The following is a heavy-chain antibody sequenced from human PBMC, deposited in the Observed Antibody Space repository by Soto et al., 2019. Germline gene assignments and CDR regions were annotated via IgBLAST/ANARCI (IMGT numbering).Heavy chain of an antibody. V-gene: IGHV3-9*01. D-gene: IGHD1-26*01. CDR2: ISWNSGSI. CDR1: GFTFDDYA. J-gene: IGHJ4*02. Sequence: EVQLVESGGGLAQPGRSLRLSCAASGFTFDDYAMHWVRQAPGKGLEWVSGISWNSGSIGYADSVKGRFTISRDNAKNSLYLQMNSLRAEDTALYYCAKDIGPSRELLDYWGQGTLVTVSS. CDR3: AKDIGPSRELLDY.